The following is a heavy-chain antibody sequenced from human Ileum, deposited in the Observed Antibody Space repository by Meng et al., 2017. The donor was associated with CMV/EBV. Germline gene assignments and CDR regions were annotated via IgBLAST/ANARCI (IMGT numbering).Heavy chain of an antibody. D-gene: IGHD2-21*01. CDR2: IHYDGSIK. CDR1: GFIFSNYN. CDR3: GSIPDYFNY. Sequence: QLVGSGGGVVQPGGSLRLFFAASGFIFSNYNIHWVRQAPGKGLEWVASIHYDGSIKYYIDSVRGRFTISRDNSKNTVSLQMNSLKVEDTAMYYCGSIPDYFNYWGQGALVTVSS. J-gene: IGHJ4*02. V-gene: IGHV3-30*02.